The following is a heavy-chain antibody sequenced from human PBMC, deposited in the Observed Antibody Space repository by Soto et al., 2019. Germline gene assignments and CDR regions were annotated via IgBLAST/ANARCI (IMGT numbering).Heavy chain of an antibody. CDR1: GFTFSSYA. V-gene: IGHV3-23*01. J-gene: IGHJ4*02. D-gene: IGHD4-4*01. CDR2: ISATNGKT. CDR3: VKDEGTSSTVFDY. Sequence: GGSLRLSCAASGFTFSSYAMSWVRQAPGKGLEWVSSISATNGKTYYADSVRGRFTISRDNSRNSLFLQMNGLRPEDSALYYCVKDEGTSSTVFDYWGQGTLVTVSS.